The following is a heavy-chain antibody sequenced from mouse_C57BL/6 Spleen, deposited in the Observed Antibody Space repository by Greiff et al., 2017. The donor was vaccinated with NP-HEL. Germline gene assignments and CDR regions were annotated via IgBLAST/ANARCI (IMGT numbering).Heavy chain of an antibody. Sequence: VQLQQPGAELVMPGASVKLSCKASGYTFTSYWMHWVKQRPGQGLEWIGEIDPSDSYTNYNQKFKGKSTLTVDKSSSTAYMQLSSLTSEDSAVYYCARRGMGNYYFDYWGQGTTLTVSS. D-gene: IGHD2-3*01. CDR2: IDPSDSYT. V-gene: IGHV1-69*01. J-gene: IGHJ2*01. CDR3: ARRGMGNYYFDY. CDR1: GYTFTSYW.